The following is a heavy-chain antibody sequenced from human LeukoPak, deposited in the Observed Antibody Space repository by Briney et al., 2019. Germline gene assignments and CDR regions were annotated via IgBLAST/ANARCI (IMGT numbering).Heavy chain of an antibody. CDR3: ARFRSIAAAGSFDY. D-gene: IGHD6-13*01. V-gene: IGHV3-48*01. CDR1: GFTFSSYS. CDR2: ISSSSSTI. Sequence: GGSLRLSCAASGFTFSSYSMNWVRQAPGKGLEWVSYISSSSSTIYYADSVEGRFTISRDNAKNSLYLQMNSLRAEDTAVYYCARFRSIAAAGSFDYWGQGTLVTVSS. J-gene: IGHJ4*02.